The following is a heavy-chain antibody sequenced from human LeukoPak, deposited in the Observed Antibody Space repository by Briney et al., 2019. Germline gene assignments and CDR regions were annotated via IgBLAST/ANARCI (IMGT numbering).Heavy chain of an antibody. V-gene: IGHV3-43*02. Sequence: GGSLRLSCAASGFTFDDYAMHWVRQAPGKGLEWVSLISGDGCSTYYAGSVKGRFNISRDNSKNSLYLQMNSLRTEDTASYYCAKDIIPSPYYYDSSGIPYFDYWGQGTLVTVSS. J-gene: IGHJ4*02. CDR2: ISGDGCST. CDR1: GFTFDDYA. D-gene: IGHD3-22*01. CDR3: AKDIIPSPYYYDSSGIPYFDY.